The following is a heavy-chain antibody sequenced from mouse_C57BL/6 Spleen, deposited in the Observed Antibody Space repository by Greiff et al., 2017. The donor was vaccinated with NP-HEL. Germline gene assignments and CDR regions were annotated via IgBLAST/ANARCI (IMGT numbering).Heavy chain of an antibody. CDR3: ARDNYGNDGGY. J-gene: IGHJ2*01. Sequence: QVQLQQPGAELVRPGTSVKLSCKASGYTFTSYWMHWVKQRPGQGLEWIGVIDPSGSSTNYNEKIKGKATLTVDTSSSTAYMQLSHLTSEDSAVDYCARDNYGNDGGYWGKGTTLTVSS. V-gene: IGHV1-59*01. CDR2: IDPSGSST. CDR1: GYTFTSYW. D-gene: IGHD2-2*01.